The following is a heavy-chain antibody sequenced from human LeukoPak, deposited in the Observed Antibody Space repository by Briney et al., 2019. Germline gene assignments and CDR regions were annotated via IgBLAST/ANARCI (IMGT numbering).Heavy chain of an antibody. V-gene: IGHV1-18*01. D-gene: IGHD5-18*01. J-gene: IGHJ4*02. CDR2: ISPYDGST. Sequence: ASVKASCKASGYTFITYGINWVRQAPGQGLEWMGWISPYDGSTNFAQNLQGRVTMTTDTITSTAFMELRSLRFEDTALYYCARDKAPRYTYGLGHWGQGTLVTVSS. CDR3: ARDKAPRYTYGLGH. CDR1: GYTFITYG.